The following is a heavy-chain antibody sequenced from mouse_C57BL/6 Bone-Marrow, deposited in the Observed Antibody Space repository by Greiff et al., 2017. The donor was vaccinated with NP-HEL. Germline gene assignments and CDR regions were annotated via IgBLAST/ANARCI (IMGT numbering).Heavy chain of an antibody. D-gene: IGHD2-1*01. V-gene: IGHV1-82*01. J-gene: IGHJ1*03. CDR3: ARFYYGNYVGDWYFDV. CDR2: IYPGDGDT. Sequence: QVQLKESGPELVKPGASVKISCKASGYAFSSSWMNWVKQRPGKGLEWIGRIYPGDGDTNYNGKFKGKATLTADKSSSTAYMQLSSLTSEDSAVYFCARFYYGNYVGDWYFDVWGTGTTVTVSS. CDR1: GYAFSSSW.